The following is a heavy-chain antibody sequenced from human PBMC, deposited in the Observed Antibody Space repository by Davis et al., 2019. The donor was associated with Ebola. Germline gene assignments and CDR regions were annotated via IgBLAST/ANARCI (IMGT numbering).Heavy chain of an antibody. Sequence: AASVKVSCKASGYTFTSYYMHWVRQAPGQGLEWMGGIIPIFGTANYAQKFQGRVTITADKSTSTAYMELSSLRSEDTAVYYCARDRLPGGVPRDAFDIWGQGTMVTVSS. V-gene: IGHV1-69*06. J-gene: IGHJ3*02. CDR2: IIPIFGTA. D-gene: IGHD2-8*02. CDR1: GYTFTSYY. CDR3: ARDRLPGGVPRDAFDI.